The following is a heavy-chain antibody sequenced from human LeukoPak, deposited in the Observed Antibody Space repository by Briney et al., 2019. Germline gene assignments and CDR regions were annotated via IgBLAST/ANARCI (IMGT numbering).Heavy chain of an antibody. V-gene: IGHV3-7*01. CDR1: GGSLSSYY. CDR2: IKQDGGEK. J-gene: IGHJ4*02. D-gene: IGHD1-7*01. CDR3: ARGWNYAFRFDN. Sequence: ETLSLTCTVSGGSLSSYYWSWIRQPPGKGLEWVAHIKQDGGEKYFVDSVKGRFTISRDNAKNLVYLQMSSLRAEDTAVYYCARGWNYAFRFDNWGQGTLVTVST.